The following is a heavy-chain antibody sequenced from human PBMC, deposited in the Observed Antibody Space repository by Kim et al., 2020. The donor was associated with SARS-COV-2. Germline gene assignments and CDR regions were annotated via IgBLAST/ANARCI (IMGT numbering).Heavy chain of an antibody. D-gene: IGHD6-19*01. CDR3: APSSGGLAFQH. CDR1: GFTFSSYW. Sequence: GGSLRLSCAASGFTFSSYWMTWVRQAPGKGLEWVANIKQDGSDKYYVDSVKGRFTISRDNAKNSLYLQMNSLRAEDTAFYYCAPSSGGLAFQHWGQGTLVTVSS. J-gene: IGHJ1*01. CDR2: IKQDGSDK. V-gene: IGHV3-7*01.